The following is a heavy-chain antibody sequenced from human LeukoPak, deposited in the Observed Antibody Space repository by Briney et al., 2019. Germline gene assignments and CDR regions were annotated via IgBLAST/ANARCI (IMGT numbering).Heavy chain of an antibody. D-gene: IGHD2-2*01. Sequence: SETLSLTCTVSGGCISSGGYYWSWIRQHPGKGLEWIGYIYYSGSTNYNPSLKSRVTISVDKSKTQFSLRLSSVTAADTAMYYCAKVRFAQLLSFDYWGQGTLVTVSS. CDR3: AKVRFAQLLSFDY. V-gene: IGHV4-31*03. CDR2: IYYSGST. CDR1: GGCISSGGYY. J-gene: IGHJ4*02.